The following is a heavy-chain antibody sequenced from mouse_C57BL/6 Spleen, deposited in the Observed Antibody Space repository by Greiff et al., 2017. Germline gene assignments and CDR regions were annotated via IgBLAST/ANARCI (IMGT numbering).Heavy chain of an antibody. Sequence: EVKLVESGGGLVQPKGSLKLSCAASGFSFNTYAMNWVRQAPGQGLEWVARIRSKSNNYATNYADSVKDRFTISRDDSESMLYLQMNNLKTEDTAMYYCVSPFITTVDYYAMDYWGQGTSVTVSS. CDR2: IRSKSNNYAT. J-gene: IGHJ4*01. D-gene: IGHD1-1*01. CDR1: GFSFNTYA. V-gene: IGHV10-1*01. CDR3: VSPFITTVDYYAMDY.